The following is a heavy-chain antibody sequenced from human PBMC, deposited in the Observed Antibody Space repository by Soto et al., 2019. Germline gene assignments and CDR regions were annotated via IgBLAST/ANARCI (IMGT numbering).Heavy chain of an antibody. Sequence: ASVKVSCKASGYTFTSYAMHWVRQAPGQRLEWMGWINAGNGNTKYSQKFQGRVTITRDTSASTAYMELSSLRSEDTAVYYCARAPDYDFWSGYPATSWFDPWGQGTLVTVSS. V-gene: IGHV1-3*01. D-gene: IGHD3-3*01. CDR3: ARAPDYDFWSGYPATSWFDP. CDR1: GYTFTSYA. J-gene: IGHJ5*02. CDR2: INAGNGNT.